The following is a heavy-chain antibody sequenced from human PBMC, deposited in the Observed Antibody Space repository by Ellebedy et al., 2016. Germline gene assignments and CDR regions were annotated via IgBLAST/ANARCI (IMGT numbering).Heavy chain of an antibody. CDR3: AKDEDASWIQLWLLY. V-gene: IGHV3-53*01. CDR1: GFTVSSNY. Sequence: GESLKISCAASGFTVSSNYMSWARQAPGKGLEWVSVIYSGGSTYYADSVKGRFTISRDNSKNTLYLQMNSLRAEDTATYYCAKDEDASWIQLWLLYWGHGTLVTVSS. D-gene: IGHD5-18*01. CDR2: IYSGGST. J-gene: IGHJ4*01.